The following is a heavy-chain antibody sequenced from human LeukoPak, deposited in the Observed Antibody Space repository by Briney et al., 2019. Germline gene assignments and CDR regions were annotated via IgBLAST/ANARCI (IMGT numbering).Heavy chain of an antibody. D-gene: IGHD3-22*01. V-gene: IGHV1-18*01. Sequence: ASVKVSCKASGYTFTSYGISWVRQAPGQGLEWMGWISAYNGNTNYAQKLQGRVTMTTDTSTSTAYMELRSLRSDDTAVYYCARDPSNTHYYDSSGYVDYWGQGTLVTVSS. CDR2: ISAYNGNT. J-gene: IGHJ4*02. CDR1: GYTFTSYG. CDR3: ARDPSNTHYYDSSGYVDY.